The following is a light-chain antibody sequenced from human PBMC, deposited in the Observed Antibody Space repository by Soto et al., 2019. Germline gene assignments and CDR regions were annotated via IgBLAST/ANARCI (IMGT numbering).Light chain of an antibody. Sequence: EIVMTQSPATLSVSPGERATLSCRASQSITRNLAWYQQSPGQAPRLLIYGASTRATGIPARFSGSGSGTEFTLTINCLQSEDFAVYYCQQYNNGTMWTFGQVTKVDIK. CDR1: QSITRN. V-gene: IGKV3-15*01. CDR3: QQYNNGTMWT. J-gene: IGKJ1*01. CDR2: GAS.